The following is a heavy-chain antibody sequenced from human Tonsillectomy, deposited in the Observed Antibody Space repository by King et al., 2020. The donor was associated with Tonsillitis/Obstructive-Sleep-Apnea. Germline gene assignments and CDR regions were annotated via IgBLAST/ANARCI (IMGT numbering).Heavy chain of an antibody. Sequence: QLVQSGAEVKKPGSSVKVSCKASGGTFSNYAISWVRQAPGQGLEWMGGIIPILDITNYAQKFQGRVTINADKSTSTAYMELSSLRSEDTAVYYCARDRDRSNYYYYYVMDVGGQGPTVAVSS. CDR2: IIPILDIT. J-gene: IGHJ6*02. CDR3: ARDRDRSNYYYYYVMDV. V-gene: IGHV1-69*10. D-gene: IGHD3-22*01. CDR1: GGTFSNYA.